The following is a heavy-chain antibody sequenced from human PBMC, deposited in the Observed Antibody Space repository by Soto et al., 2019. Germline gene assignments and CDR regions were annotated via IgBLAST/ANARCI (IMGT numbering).Heavy chain of an antibody. Sequence: QVQLQQWGAGLLKPSETLSLTCAVSGGSFSGYYWSWIRQPPGKGLEWLGEINHSGSTHYNPSLESRVTISLDTSKNHFSLRLTSVTAADTTAYYCARGRYDSSGYLRDAFDIWGQGTLVTVSS. V-gene: IGHV4-34*01. CDR3: ARGRYDSSGYLRDAFDI. J-gene: IGHJ3*02. CDR1: GGSFSGYY. D-gene: IGHD3-22*01. CDR2: INHSGST.